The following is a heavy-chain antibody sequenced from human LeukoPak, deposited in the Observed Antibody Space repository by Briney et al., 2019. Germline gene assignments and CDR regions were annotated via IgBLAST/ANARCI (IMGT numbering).Heavy chain of an antibody. CDR1: GGSISSYY. D-gene: IGHD5-18*01. J-gene: IGHJ6*03. CDR2: IYISGST. Sequence: PSETLSLTCTVSGGSISSYYWSWIRQPAGKGLEWIGRIYISGSTNYNPSLKSRVTISVDTSKNQFSLKLTSVTAADTAVYYCARTTEGGYTYGYFYYYYMDVWGKGTTVTISS. V-gene: IGHV4-4*07. CDR3: ARTTEGGYTYGYFYYYYMDV.